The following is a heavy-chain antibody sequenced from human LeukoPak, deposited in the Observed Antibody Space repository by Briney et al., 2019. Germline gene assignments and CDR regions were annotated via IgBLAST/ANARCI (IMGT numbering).Heavy chain of an antibody. CDR3: AKGSVSMAGTPGDV. V-gene: IGHV3-23*01. J-gene: IGHJ6*02. Sequence: GGSLRLSCAASGFTFSSYVMNWVRQAPGKGLEWVSTIGGGGYSTYYADSVKGRFTISRDNSKNTLFLQMNSLRAEDTAIYYCAKGSVSMAGTPGDVWGQGTTVTVSS. CDR1: GFTFSSYV. D-gene: IGHD6-19*01. CDR2: IGGGGYST.